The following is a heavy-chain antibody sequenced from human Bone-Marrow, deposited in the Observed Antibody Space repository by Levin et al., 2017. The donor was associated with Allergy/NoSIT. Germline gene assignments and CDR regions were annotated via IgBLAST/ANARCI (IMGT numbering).Heavy chain of an antibody. D-gene: IGHD3-3*01. CDR2: ISGSGGST. V-gene: IGHV3-23*01. CDR1: GFTFSSYA. J-gene: IGHJ3*02. CDR3: AKDLGFWSGYYSAFDI. Sequence: GGSLRLSCAASGFTFSSYAMSWVRQAPGKGLEWVSAISGSGGSTYYADSVKGRFTISRDNSKNTLYLQMNSLRAEDTAVYYCAKDLGFWSGYYSAFDIWGQGTMVTVSS.